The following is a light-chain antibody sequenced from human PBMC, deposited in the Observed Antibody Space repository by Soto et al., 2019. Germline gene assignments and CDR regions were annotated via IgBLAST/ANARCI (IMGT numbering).Light chain of an antibody. V-gene: IGLV1-40*01. CDR3: QSYDSSLSGHVV. J-gene: IGLJ2*01. CDR1: SSNLGAAFA. Sequence: QSVLTQPPSLSGAPGQRITISCTGTSSNLGAAFAVQWYQQLPGAAPKLLIYNNNNRPSGVPDRFSGSTSGTSAFLAITGLQADDEADYYCQSYDSSLSGHVVFGGGTKLTVL. CDR2: NNN.